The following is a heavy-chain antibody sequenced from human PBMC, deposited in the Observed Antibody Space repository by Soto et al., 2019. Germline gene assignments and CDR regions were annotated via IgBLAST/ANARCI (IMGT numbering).Heavy chain of an antibody. V-gene: IGHV4-59*08. CDR2: IYYSGST. CDR1: GGSISSYY. J-gene: IGHJ4*02. D-gene: IGHD4-17*01. Sequence: SETLSLTCTVSGGSISSYYWSWIRQPPGKGLEWIGYIYYSGSTNYNPSLKSRVTISVDTSKNQFSLKLSSVTAADTAVYYCARGDTDYGDYGYWGQGTLVTVSS. CDR3: ARGDTDYGDYGY.